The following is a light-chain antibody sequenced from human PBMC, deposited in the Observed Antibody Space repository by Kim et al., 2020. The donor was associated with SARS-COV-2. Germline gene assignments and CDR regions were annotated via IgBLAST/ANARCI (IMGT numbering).Light chain of an antibody. Sequence: DVVMTQSPLSLPVTLGQPASISCRSSQSLVYSDGNTYLNWFQQRPCQSTRSLIYKVSNRDSVVPDRFSGGGAGTDFPLKISRVAADDVGFYCWMQGIPPITFGQGTRLEIK. CDR2: KVS. CDR3: MQGIPPIT. V-gene: IGKV2-30*01. J-gene: IGKJ5*01. CDR1: QSLVYSDGNTY.